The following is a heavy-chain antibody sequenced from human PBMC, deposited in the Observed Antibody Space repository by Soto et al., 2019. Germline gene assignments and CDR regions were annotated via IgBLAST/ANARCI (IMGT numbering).Heavy chain of an antibody. Sequence: SLSLTCTVSGVSIANFFWSWIRQPPGKGLEWIGYMSQGGTTTYNPSLKGRATISVDTSKNQLSLKLTSVTAADTAMYYCARDRGGITVAANPLGEWFDPWGPGTLVTVSS. D-gene: IGHD6-19*01. CDR3: ARDRGGITVAANPLGEWFDP. CDR1: GVSIANFF. CDR2: MSQGGTT. J-gene: IGHJ5*02. V-gene: IGHV4-59*08.